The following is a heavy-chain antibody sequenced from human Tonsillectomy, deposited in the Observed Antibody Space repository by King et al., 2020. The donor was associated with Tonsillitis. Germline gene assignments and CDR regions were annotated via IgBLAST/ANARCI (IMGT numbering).Heavy chain of an antibody. D-gene: IGHD1-26*01. CDR3: AKNSGIYDY. CDR2: ISGSGANT. V-gene: IGHV3-23*04. J-gene: IGHJ4*02. Sequence: VQLVESGGGLEQPGGSLRLSCEASGFTFSRNDMTWVRQAPGKGLEWLSGISGSGANTYYADSVKGRFTISRDNSKNTLYLQMNRLRVEDTAVYYCAKNSGIYDYWGQGTLVTVSS. CDR1: GFTFSRND.